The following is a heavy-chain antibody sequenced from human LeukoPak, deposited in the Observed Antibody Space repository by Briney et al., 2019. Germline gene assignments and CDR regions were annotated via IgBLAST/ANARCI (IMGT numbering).Heavy chain of an antibody. V-gene: IGHV3-30*04. Sequence: GGSLRLSCAASGFTFSNYAMHWVRQAPGKGLEWVAVISYDGSDKYYADSVKGRFTISRDNSKNALYLQTNSLRAEDTAVYYCAREPPNCSGGSCYTFDYWGQGTLVTVSS. D-gene: IGHD2-15*01. CDR3: AREPPNCSGGSCYTFDY. CDR2: ISYDGSDK. CDR1: GFTFSNYA. J-gene: IGHJ4*02.